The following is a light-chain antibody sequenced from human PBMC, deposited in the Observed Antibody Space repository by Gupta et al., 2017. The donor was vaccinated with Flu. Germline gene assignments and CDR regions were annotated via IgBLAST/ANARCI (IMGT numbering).Light chain of an antibody. CDR1: QGISSY. J-gene: IGKJ1*01. V-gene: IGKV1-9*01. CDR2: GAS. CDR3: QQHNTYPWT. Sequence: DIQLTQSPSFLSASVGDRVTITCRASQGISSYLAWYQQKPGQAPKVLIYGASTLQSGVPYRFSGSGSGTEFTLTISSLQAEDLAAYYCQQHNTYPWTFGQGTKVEIK.